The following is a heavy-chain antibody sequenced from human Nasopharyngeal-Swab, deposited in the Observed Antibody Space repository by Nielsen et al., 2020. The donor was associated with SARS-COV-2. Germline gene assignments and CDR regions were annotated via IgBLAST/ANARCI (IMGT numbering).Heavy chain of an antibody. CDR1: GFTFSSYW. CDR3: ASIRGYFDY. V-gene: IGHV3-74*01. D-gene: IGHD3-22*01. CDR2: INSDGSST. Sequence: GESLKISCAASGFTFSSYWMHWVRQAPGKGLVWVSRINSDGSSTSHADSVKGRFTISRDNAKNTLYLQMNSLRAEDTAVYYCASIRGYFDYWGQGTLVTVSS. J-gene: IGHJ4*02.